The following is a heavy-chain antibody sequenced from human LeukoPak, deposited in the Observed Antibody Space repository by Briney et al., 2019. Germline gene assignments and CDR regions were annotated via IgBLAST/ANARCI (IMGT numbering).Heavy chain of an antibody. V-gene: IGHV3-11*05. J-gene: IGHJ4*02. CDR3: ARVVPGAMSADY. CDR1: GFTFSDYH. CDR2: IRSGSGYT. D-gene: IGHD2-2*01. Sequence: GGSLRLSCAASGFTFSDYHMNWIRQAPGKGLEWVSYIRSGSGYTHYADSVKGRFTISRDNAKNSLYLQMNGLRAEDTAVYYCARVVPGAMSADYWGQGTLVTISS.